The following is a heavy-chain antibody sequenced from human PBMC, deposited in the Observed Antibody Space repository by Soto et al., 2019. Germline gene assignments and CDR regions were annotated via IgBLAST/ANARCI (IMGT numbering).Heavy chain of an antibody. CDR2: IDTSGHST. V-gene: IGHV3-74*01. Sequence: LRLSCEASGFVFTNFWMHWVRHVPGKGLVWVARIDTSGHSTNYAESVKGRFTISRDNAKNTVSLQMNSLRVEDTGVYYCAKDSWYFDLWSQGSQVTVSS. D-gene: IGHD6-13*01. J-gene: IGHJ4*02. CDR3: AKDSWYFDL. CDR1: GFVFTNFW.